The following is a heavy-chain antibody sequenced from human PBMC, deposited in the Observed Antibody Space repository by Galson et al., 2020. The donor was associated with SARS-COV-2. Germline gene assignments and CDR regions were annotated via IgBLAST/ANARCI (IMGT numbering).Heavy chain of an antibody. CDR1: GYTFNDYF. CDR2: INHATGGT. CDR3: ARDRDHEFDY. J-gene: IGHJ4*02. V-gene: IGHV1-2*02. Sequence: ASVKVSCKASGYTFNDYFIHWVRQAPGQGPEWMAWINHATGGTNYEQDFQGRVTVTRDTSITTVYMELNSLTFDDTAVYYCARDRDHEFDYWGQGTLVTVST.